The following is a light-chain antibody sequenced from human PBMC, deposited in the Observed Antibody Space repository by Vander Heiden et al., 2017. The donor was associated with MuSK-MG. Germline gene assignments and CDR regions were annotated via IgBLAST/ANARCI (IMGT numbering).Light chain of an antibody. CDR1: QIISSY. Sequence: DIEMTQSPSSLSSSVGDRVTIGFRASQIISSYLNWSPQKPGNAPKLLTYAAPSSASGVASRFSGSEYGTDFTLTISSRQPEDFASYYCKQTDSTPLFTFGHGTKVDIK. CDR3: KQTDSTPLFT. CDR2: AAP. J-gene: IGKJ3*01. V-gene: IGKV1-39*01.